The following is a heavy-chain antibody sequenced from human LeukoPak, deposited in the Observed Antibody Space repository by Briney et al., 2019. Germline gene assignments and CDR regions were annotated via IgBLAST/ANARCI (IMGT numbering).Heavy chain of an antibody. D-gene: IGHD6-13*01. CDR2: ISGSSSYI. CDR1: GFTFSSYS. Sequence: GGSLRLSCAASGFTFSSYSINWVRQAPGKGLEWVSSISGSSSYIYYADSVKGRFTISRDNAKNSLYLQMNSLRAEDTAMYYCARGSGSSSWYNSIDYWGQGILVTVSS. V-gene: IGHV3-21*01. J-gene: IGHJ4*02. CDR3: ARGSGSSSWYNSIDY.